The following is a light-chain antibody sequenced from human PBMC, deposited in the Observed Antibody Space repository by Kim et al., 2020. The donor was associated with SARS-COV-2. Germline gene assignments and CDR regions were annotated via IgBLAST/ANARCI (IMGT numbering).Light chain of an antibody. Sequence: SYELTQPPSVSVSPGQTASITCSGDKLGDKYACWYQQKPGQSPVLVIYQDSKRPSGIPERFSGSNSGNTATLTISGTQAMDEADYYCQAWDSSTAPWVFGGGAPLTVL. CDR1: KLGDKY. V-gene: IGLV3-1*01. CDR2: QDS. CDR3: QAWDSSTAPWV. J-gene: IGLJ3*02.